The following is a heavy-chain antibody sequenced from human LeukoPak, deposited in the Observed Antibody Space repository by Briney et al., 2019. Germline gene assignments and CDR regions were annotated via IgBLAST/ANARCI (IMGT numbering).Heavy chain of an antibody. D-gene: IGHD2-21*01. CDR1: GYTFASYY. CDR2: INPSGGST. Sequence: ASVKVSCKASGYTFASYYMHWVRQAPGQGLEWMGIINPSGGSTSYAQKFQGRVTMTTDTSTNTGYMELRSLRSDDTAVYFCARSFAVIYAFDVWGQGTLVLVSS. V-gene: IGHV1-46*01. J-gene: IGHJ3*01. CDR3: ARSFAVIYAFDV.